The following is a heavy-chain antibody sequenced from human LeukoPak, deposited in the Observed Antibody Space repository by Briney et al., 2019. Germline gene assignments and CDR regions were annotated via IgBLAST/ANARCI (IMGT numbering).Heavy chain of an antibody. D-gene: IGHD3-10*01. V-gene: IGHV5-51*01. Sequence: GESLKISCKGSGYTFPNYWIGWVRLMPGKGLEWMGIVFPRDSDTRYSPSFQGQVAISADKSISTAYLQWSSLKASDTAMYYCARHDNHGSTYWGQGTLVTVSS. J-gene: IGHJ4*02. CDR1: GYTFPNYW. CDR2: VFPRDSDT. CDR3: ARHDNHGSTY.